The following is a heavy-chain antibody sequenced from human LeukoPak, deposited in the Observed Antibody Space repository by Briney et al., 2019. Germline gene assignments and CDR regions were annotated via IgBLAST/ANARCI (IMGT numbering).Heavy chain of an antibody. Sequence: GGSLRLSCAASGFSFKDYNMHWVRQAPGKGLEWVAFIRYDGSNKYYADSVKGRFTISRDNSKNTLYLQMNSLRAEDTAVYYCARSSGWSRSVDYWGQGTLVTVSS. CDR1: GFSFKDYN. CDR3: ARSSGWSRSVDY. J-gene: IGHJ4*02. D-gene: IGHD6-19*01. CDR2: IRYDGSNK. V-gene: IGHV3-30*02.